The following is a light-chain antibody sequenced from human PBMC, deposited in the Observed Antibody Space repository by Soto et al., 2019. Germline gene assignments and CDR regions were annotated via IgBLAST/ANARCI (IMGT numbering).Light chain of an antibody. Sequence: EIVLTQSPGTLSLSPGKRATLSCRASQSVSSSYLAWYQQRPGQAPRLLIYGVSTRATGIPDRFSGSGSGTDFTLSINRLAPEDFGVYYCQQYGSSPWTFGQGTRWIS. CDR3: QQYGSSPWT. V-gene: IGKV3-20*01. CDR1: QSVSSSY. J-gene: IGKJ1*01. CDR2: GVS.